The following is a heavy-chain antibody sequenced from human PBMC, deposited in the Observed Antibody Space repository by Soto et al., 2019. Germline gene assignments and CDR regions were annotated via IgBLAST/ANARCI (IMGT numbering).Heavy chain of an antibody. D-gene: IGHD6-19*01. CDR3: ASGGEGSIAVAG. CDR1: GGSISGSSYY. J-gene: IGHJ4*02. Sequence: QLQLQESGPGLVKPSETLSLTCTVSGGSISGSSYYWGWIRQPPGKGLEWIEAIYYTGRTYYKPSLKSRVTISVDTSKNQFSLKLNSVSAADTAVYYCASGGEGSIAVAGWGQGTLVTVSS. CDR2: IYYTGRT. V-gene: IGHV4-39*01.